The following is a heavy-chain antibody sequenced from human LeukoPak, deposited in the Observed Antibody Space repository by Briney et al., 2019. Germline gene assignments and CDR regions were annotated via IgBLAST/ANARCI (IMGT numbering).Heavy chain of an antibody. CDR3: ARVGGSGWYPSDY. CDR1: GYTFSTYP. CDR2: INTNTGSP. J-gene: IGHJ4*02. D-gene: IGHD6-19*01. Sequence: ASVKVSCKASGYTFSTYPMNWVRQAPGQGLEWMGWINTNTGSPTYAQGLTGRFVFSLDTSVSTAYLQISSLKAEDTAVYYCARVGGSGWYPSDYWGQGTLVTVSS. V-gene: IGHV7-4-1*02.